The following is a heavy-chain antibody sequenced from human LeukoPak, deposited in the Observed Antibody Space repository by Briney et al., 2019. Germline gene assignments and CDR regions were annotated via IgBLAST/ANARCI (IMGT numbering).Heavy chain of an antibody. CDR3: ARHGVVVAATFNWFDP. D-gene: IGHD2-15*01. CDR1: GYSFTSYW. Sequence: ESLRISCKGSGYSFTSYWISWVRQMPGKGLEWMGRIDPSDSYTNYSPSFQGHVTISADKSISTAYLQWSSLKASDTAMYYCARHGVVVAATFNWFDPWGQGTLVTVSS. V-gene: IGHV5-10-1*01. CDR2: IDPSDSYT. J-gene: IGHJ5*02.